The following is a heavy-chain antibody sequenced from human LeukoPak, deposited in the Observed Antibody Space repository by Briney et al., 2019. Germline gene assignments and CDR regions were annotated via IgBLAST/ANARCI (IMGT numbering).Heavy chain of an antibody. CDR3: AKARVSGYDWTAFDY. Sequence: PGGSLRLSCAASGFTFSSYGMHWVRQAPGKGLERVAFIRYDGSNKYYADSVKGRFTISRDNSKNTLYLQMNSLRAEDTAVYYCAKARVSGYDWTAFDYWGQGTLVTVSS. D-gene: IGHD5-12*01. J-gene: IGHJ4*02. CDR1: GFTFSSYG. CDR2: IRYDGSNK. V-gene: IGHV3-30*02.